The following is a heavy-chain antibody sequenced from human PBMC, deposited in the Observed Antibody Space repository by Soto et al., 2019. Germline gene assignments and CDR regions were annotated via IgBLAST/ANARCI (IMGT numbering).Heavy chain of an antibody. CDR2: IYWNDDK. D-gene: IGHD1-7*01. J-gene: IGHJ1*01. CDR3: AHRSTGTTLAEYFQH. CDR1: GFSLSISGVG. V-gene: IGHV2-5*01. Sequence: QITLKESGPTLVKPTQTLTLTCTFSGFSLSISGVGVGWIRQPPGKALEWLALIYWNDDKRYSPSLKSRLTITKDTYKNQVVLTMTNMDPVDTATYYCAHRSTGTTLAEYFQHWGQGTLVTVSS.